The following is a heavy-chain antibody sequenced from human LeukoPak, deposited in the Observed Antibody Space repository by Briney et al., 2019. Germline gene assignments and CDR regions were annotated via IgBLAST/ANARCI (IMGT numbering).Heavy chain of an antibody. V-gene: IGHV4-38-2*02. CDR1: GYSISSGYY. Sequence: PSETLSLTCTVSGYSISSGYYWGWIRQPPGKGLEWIGYIYYSGSTNYNPSLKSRVTISVDTSKNQFSLKLSSVTAADTAVYYCARAPYYYDSSGYQYYFDYWGQGTLVTVSS. CDR3: ARAPYYYDSSGYQYYFDY. J-gene: IGHJ4*02. D-gene: IGHD3-22*01. CDR2: IYYSGST.